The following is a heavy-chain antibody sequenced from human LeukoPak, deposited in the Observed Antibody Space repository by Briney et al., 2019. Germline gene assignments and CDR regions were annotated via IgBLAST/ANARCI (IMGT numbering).Heavy chain of an antibody. CDR2: INWNSGSI. CDR3: TKDRSQLLSYGMDV. Sequence: PGRSLRLSCAASGFTFDDYATHWVRQAPGKGLEWVSGINWNSGSIGYAGSVKGRFTISRDSAKNSLYLQMNSLRAEDTALYYCTKDRSQLLSYGMDVWGQGTTVTVSS. V-gene: IGHV3-9*01. J-gene: IGHJ6*02. D-gene: IGHD2-2*01. CDR1: GFTFDDYA.